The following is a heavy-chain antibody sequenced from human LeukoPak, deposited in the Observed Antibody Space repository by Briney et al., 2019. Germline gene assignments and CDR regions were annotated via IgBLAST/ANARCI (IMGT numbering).Heavy chain of an antibody. V-gene: IGHV3-7*05. CDR1: GFSFSSYW. CDR2: IKEDGSEK. CDR3: AREAPFDY. J-gene: IGHJ4*02. Sequence: GGSLRLSCAASGFSFSSYWMTWVRQAPGRGLEWVANIKEDGSEKYYVDSVKGRFTVSRDNTKKLVYLQINNLRAEDTAVYYCAREAPFDYWGQGTLVTVSS.